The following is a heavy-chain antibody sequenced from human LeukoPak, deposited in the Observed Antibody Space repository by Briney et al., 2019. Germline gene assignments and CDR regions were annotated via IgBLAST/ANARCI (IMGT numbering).Heavy chain of an antibody. CDR3: ARDGGLDY. CDR1: GYTFTGYY. CDR2: INPSSGDT. J-gene: IGHJ4*02. D-gene: IGHD2-15*01. Sequence: ASVKVSCKASGYTFTGYYMHWGRQAPGQGLEWMGWINPSSGDTNLAQKFQGRVTMTRDTSISTAYMEVSRLTSDDTAVYFCARDGGLDYWGQGTLVTVSS. V-gene: IGHV1-2*02.